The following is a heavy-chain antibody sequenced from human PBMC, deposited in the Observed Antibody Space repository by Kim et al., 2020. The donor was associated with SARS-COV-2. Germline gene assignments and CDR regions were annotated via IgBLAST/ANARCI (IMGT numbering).Heavy chain of an antibody. CDR3: ARTYYDSSGYYSNFDY. J-gene: IGHJ4*02. V-gene: IGHV4-59*01. CDR2: IYYSGST. Sequence: SETLSLTCTVSGGSISSYYWSWIRQPPGKGLEWIGYIYYSGSTNYNPSLKSRVTISVDTSKNQFSLKLSSVTAADTAVYYCARTYYDSSGYYSNFDYWGQGTLVTVSS. D-gene: IGHD3-22*01. CDR1: GGSISSYY.